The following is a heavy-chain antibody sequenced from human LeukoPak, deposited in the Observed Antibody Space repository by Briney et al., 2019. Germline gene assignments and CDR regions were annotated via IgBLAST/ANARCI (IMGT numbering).Heavy chain of an antibody. V-gene: IGHV3-48*01. Sequence: HSGGSLRLSCAASGFSFSSYSMNWVRQAPGKGLEWVSYITSSSSAIDYADSVKGRFTISRDNAKNSLYLQMNSLRAEDTAVYYCARKSGSSGYPFDYWGQGTVVTVSS. CDR1: GFSFSSYS. D-gene: IGHD3-22*01. CDR2: ITSSSSAI. CDR3: ARKSGSSGYPFDY. J-gene: IGHJ4*02.